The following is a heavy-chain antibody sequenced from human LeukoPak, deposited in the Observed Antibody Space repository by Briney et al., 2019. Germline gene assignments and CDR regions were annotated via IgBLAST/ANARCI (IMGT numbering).Heavy chain of an antibody. CDR2: IYDSGST. V-gene: IGHV4-39*01. CDR1: GGSIRSSYYY. D-gene: IGHD6-6*01. Sequence: PSETLSLTCTVSGGSIRSSYYYWGWIRQPPGKGLEWIGSIYDSGSTYYNPSLKSRVTISVDTSKNQFSLKLNSVTAADTAVYYCARHSSAARPNFQYWGQGTLVTVSS. CDR3: ARHSSAARPNFQY. J-gene: IGHJ1*01.